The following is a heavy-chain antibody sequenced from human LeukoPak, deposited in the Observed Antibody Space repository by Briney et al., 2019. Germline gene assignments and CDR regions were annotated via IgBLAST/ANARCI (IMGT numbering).Heavy chain of an antibody. CDR2: IYTSGST. Sequence: PSLTLSLTCTVSGGSISSGSYYWSWIRQPAGKGLEWIGRIYTSGSTNYNPSLKSRVTITVDTSKNQFSLKLSSVTAADTAVYYCASREGSGYWGQGTLVTVSS. J-gene: IGHJ4*02. D-gene: IGHD3-10*01. CDR3: ASREGSGY. CDR1: GGSISSGSYY. V-gene: IGHV4-61*02.